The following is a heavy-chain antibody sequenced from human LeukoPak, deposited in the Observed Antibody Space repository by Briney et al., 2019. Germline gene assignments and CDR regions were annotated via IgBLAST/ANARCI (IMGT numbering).Heavy chain of an antibody. J-gene: IGHJ4*02. V-gene: IGHV1-69*05. D-gene: IGHD3-22*01. CDR3: ARDMYYYDSSGYYYFDY. Sequence: SVKVSCKASGGTFSSYAISWVRQAPGQGLEWMGRIIHIFGTANYAQKFQGRVTITTDESTSTAYMELSSLRSEDTAVYYCARDMYYYDSSGYYYFDYWGQGTLVTVSS. CDR1: GGTFSSYA. CDR2: IIHIFGTA.